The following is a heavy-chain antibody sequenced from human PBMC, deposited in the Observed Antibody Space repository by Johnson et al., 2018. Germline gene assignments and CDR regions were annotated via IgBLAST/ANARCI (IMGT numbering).Heavy chain of an antibody. D-gene: IGHD4-11*01. J-gene: IGHJ4*02. CDR2: IYYSGST. CDR3: ARGRDSSTDWFDY. CDR1: GGSISSYY. V-gene: IGHV4-59*01. Sequence: QVQLQESGPGLVKPSETLSLTCTVSGGSISSYYWSWIRQPPGKGLEWIGYIYYSGSTNYNPSLKSRVTISVDTSKNQFSLKLSSVTAADKALYYCARGRDSSTDWFDYWGQGTLVTVSS.